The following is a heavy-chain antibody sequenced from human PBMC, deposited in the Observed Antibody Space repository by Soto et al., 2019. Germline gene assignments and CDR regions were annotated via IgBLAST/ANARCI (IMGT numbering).Heavy chain of an antibody. CDR1: GFTFTDYA. CDR3: AKGSADTRPYYFDY. J-gene: IGHJ4*02. CDR2: ITGSGGDT. V-gene: IGHV3-23*01. D-gene: IGHD6-13*01. Sequence: PGGSLRLSCAASGFTFTDYAMTWVRQAPGKGLEWEWVSAITGSGGDTYQADSVKGRFTVSRDNTKNTLYLQMNSLEAEDTAVYYRAKGSADTRPYYFDYWGQGALVTVSS.